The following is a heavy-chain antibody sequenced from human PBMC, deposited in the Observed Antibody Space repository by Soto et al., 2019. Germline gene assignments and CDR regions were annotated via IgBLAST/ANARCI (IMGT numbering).Heavy chain of an antibody. CDR2: IKSKTDGGTT. Sequence: GGSLRLSCAASGFTFSNAWMNWVRQAPGKGLEWVGRIKSKTDGGTTDYAAPVKGRFTISRDDSKNTLYLQMNSLKTEDTAVYYCTTSAGGYSYGTSFDYWGQGTLVTVSS. D-gene: IGHD5-18*01. J-gene: IGHJ4*02. CDR1: GFTFSNAW. V-gene: IGHV3-15*07. CDR3: TTSAGGYSYGTSFDY.